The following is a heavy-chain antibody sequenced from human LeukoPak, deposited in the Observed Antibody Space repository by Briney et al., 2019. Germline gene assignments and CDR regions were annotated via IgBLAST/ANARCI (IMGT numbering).Heavy chain of an antibody. V-gene: IGHV3-21*01. CDR3: ARDGSSWYSGVKDHKSLDY. CDR2: ISSSSYI. Sequence: GGSLRLSCAASGFTFSSYSMNWVRQAPGKGLEWVSSISSSSYIYYADSVKGRFTISRDNAKNSLYLQMNSLRAEDTAVYYCARDGSSWYSGVKDHKSLDYWGQGTLVTVSS. CDR1: GFTFSSYS. J-gene: IGHJ4*02. D-gene: IGHD6-13*01.